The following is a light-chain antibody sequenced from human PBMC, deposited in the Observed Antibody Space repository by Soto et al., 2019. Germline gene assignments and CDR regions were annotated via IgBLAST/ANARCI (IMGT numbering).Light chain of an antibody. CDR1: SSDVGGYNY. Sequence: QSVLTQPASMSGSPGQSITISCTGTSSDVGGYNYASWYQHHPGKAPKLLIYDVSNRPSGISNRFSGSKSDNTASLTISGLQPEDEADYYCSSYTTSNTRQIVFGTGTKVTVL. CDR2: DVS. V-gene: IGLV2-14*03. J-gene: IGLJ1*01. CDR3: SSYTTSNTRQIV.